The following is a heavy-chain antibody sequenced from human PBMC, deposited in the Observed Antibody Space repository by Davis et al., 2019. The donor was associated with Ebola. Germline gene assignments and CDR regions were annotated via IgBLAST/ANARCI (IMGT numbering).Heavy chain of an antibody. V-gene: IGHV3-48*03. CDR1: GFTFSYTE. CDR3: ARDVGVVPAAMTLDV. D-gene: IGHD2-2*01. J-gene: IGHJ6*02. Sequence: PGGSLRLSCAVSGFTFSYTEMTWVRQTPGKGLEWLSYIDPSGATIYYACSVKGRFTISRDNAKNSLYLQMNSLRAEATGVYYCARDVGVVPAAMTLDVWGPGTTVTVSS. CDR2: IDPSGATI.